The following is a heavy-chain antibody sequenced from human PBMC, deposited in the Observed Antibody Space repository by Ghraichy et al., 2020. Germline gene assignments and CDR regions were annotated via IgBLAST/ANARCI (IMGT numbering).Heavy chain of an antibody. CDR2: ISSSSSYI. Sequence: SLNISCAASGFTFSSYSMNWVRQAPGKGLEWVSSISSSSSYIYYADSVKGRFTISRDNAKNSLYLQMNSLRAEDTAVYYCARASYGDYDFDYWGQGTLVTVSS. J-gene: IGHJ4*02. V-gene: IGHV3-21*01. D-gene: IGHD4-17*01. CDR1: GFTFSSYS. CDR3: ARASYGDYDFDY.